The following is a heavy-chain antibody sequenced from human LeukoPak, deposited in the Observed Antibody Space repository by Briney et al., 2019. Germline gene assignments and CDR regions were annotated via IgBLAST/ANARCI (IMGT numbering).Heavy chain of an antibody. Sequence: LAGGSLRLSCAASGFTFSSHAMSWVRQAPEKGLEWVSAISGSGGSIYYADSVKGRFTISRDNSKNTLYLQMNSLRVEDTAVYYCAKDQGGSFPSFDYWGQGTLVTVSS. J-gene: IGHJ4*02. V-gene: IGHV3-23*01. CDR1: GFTFSSHA. D-gene: IGHD1-26*01. CDR3: AKDQGGSFPSFDY. CDR2: ISGSGGSI.